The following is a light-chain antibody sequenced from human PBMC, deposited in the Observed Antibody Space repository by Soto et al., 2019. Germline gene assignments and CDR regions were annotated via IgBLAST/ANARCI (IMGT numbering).Light chain of an antibody. CDR2: AAS. CDR1: QDIRNF. CDR3: QKYSSVPV. Sequence: DIQMTQSPTSLSESVGDRVTITCRASQDIRNFVAWYQQKPGKAPKLLIYAASTLQSGVPSRFSGSGSGTEFTLTINSLQPEDVATYYCQKYSSVPVFGPGTKVEIK. V-gene: IGKV1-27*01. J-gene: IGKJ3*01.